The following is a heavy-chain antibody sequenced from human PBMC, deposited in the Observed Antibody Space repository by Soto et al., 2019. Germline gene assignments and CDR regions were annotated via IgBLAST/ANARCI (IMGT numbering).Heavy chain of an antibody. V-gene: IGHV3-23*01. CDR2: VSIGGST. Sequence: DVQLLESGGGLVQPAGSLRRSCAASGFTFSSYAMGWVRQGPGKGLEWVAVVSIGGSTHYADSLRGRFTISRDTSTNTLSLQMNSLTAEDTAVYFCAKRRGAGGHFDYWGQGALVTVSS. CDR1: GFTFSSYA. CDR3: AKRRGAGGHFDY. J-gene: IGHJ4*02. D-gene: IGHD2-15*01.